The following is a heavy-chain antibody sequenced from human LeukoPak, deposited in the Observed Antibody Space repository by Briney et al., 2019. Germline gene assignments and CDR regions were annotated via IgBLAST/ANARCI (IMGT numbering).Heavy chain of an antibody. CDR2: IGAYNGNT. D-gene: IGHD2-2*01. CDR1: GYTFTSYG. CDR3: ARGDIVVVPAPYAMDV. Sequence: ASVKVSCKASGYTFTSYGISWVRQAPGQGLEWMGWIGAYNGNTNYAQKLQGRVTMTTDTSTSTAYMELRSLRSDDTAVYYCARGDIVVVPAPYAMDVWGQGTTVTVSS. V-gene: IGHV1-18*01. J-gene: IGHJ6*02.